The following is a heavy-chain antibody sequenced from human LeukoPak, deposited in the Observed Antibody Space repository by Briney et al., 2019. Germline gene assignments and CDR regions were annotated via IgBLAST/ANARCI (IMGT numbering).Heavy chain of an antibody. J-gene: IGHJ4*02. CDR2: INPKSGDT. Sequence: ASVKVSCKASGYSFTGYYVHWVRQAPGQGLEWMGWINPKSGDTSYAQRFQGWVTMTRDTSISTAYMELRSLRSDDTAVYYCARGSGYDGFDYWGQGTLVTVSS. CDR3: ARGSGYDGFDY. CDR1: GYSFTGYY. V-gene: IGHV1-2*04. D-gene: IGHD5-12*01.